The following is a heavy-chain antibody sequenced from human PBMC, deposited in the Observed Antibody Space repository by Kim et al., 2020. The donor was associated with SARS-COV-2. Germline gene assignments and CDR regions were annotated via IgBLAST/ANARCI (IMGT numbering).Heavy chain of an antibody. Sequence: YAEPVNGRFTISRDNSKNTLFLQMKSLRAEDTAIYYCAKYVTKIPVAGFDYWGQGTLVSVSS. CDR3: AKYVTKIPVAGFDY. V-gene: IGHV3-23*01. D-gene: IGHD6-19*01. J-gene: IGHJ4*02.